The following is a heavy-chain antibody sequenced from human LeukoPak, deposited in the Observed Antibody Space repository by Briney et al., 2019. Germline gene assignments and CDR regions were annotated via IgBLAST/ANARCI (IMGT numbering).Heavy chain of an antibody. J-gene: IGHJ4*02. CDR3: ARRGGSSRGSQGDDY. Sequence: GGSLRLSCAASGFTFSSYGMHWVRQAPGKGLEWVAVIWYDGSNKYYADSVKGRFTISRDNSKNTLYLQMNSLRAEDTAVYYCARRGGSSRGSQGDDYWGQGTLVTVSS. CDR1: GFTFSSYG. V-gene: IGHV3-33*01. CDR2: IWYDGSNK. D-gene: IGHD6-13*01.